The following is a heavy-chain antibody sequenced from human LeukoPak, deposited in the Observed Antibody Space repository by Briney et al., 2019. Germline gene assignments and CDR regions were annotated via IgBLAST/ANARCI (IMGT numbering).Heavy chain of an antibody. CDR2: IYYSGST. V-gene: IGHV4-39*07. Sequence: SETLSLTCTVSGGSISTSTYYWGWIRQPPGKGLEWIGSIYYSGSTYYNPSLKSRVTISIEMSKNQFSLKLSSVTAADTAVYYCARARAVFDYWGQGTLVTVSS. CDR3: ARARAVFDY. CDR1: GGSISTSTYY. J-gene: IGHJ4*02. D-gene: IGHD6-19*01.